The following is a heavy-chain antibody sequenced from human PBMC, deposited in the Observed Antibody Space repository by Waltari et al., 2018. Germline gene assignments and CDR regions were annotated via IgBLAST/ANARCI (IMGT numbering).Heavy chain of an antibody. D-gene: IGHD1-1*01. V-gene: IGHV1-3*01. CDR3: ARDLDWNDGCFDY. CDR2: INAGNGNT. Sequence: QVQLVQSGAEVKKPGASVKVSCKASGYTFTSYAMHWVRQAPGQRLEWMGWINAGNGNTKYSQKFQGRVTITRDTSASTAYMELSSLRSEDTAVYYCARDLDWNDGCFDYWGQGTLVTVSS. J-gene: IGHJ4*02. CDR1: GYTFTSYA.